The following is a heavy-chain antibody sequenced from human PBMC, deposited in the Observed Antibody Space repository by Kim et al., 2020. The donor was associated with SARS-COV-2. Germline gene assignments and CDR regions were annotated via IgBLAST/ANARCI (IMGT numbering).Heavy chain of an antibody. CDR1: GYTFTSYY. J-gene: IGHJ4*02. D-gene: IGHD1-26*01. V-gene: IGHV1-46*01. Sequence: ASVKVSSKASGYTFTSYYMHWVRQAPRQGLEWMGIINPCGGSTSYAQKFQGRVTMTRDTSTSTVYMELSSLRSEDTAVYYCAREVGRFDYWGQGTLVTVSS. CDR3: AREVGRFDY. CDR2: INPCGGST.